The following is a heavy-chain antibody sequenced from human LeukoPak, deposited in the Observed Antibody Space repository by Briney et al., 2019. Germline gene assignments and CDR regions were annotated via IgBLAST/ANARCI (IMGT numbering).Heavy chain of an antibody. D-gene: IGHD6-19*01. Sequence: GESLKISCKGSGYSFTSYWIGWVRQMPGKGLEWMGIIYPSDSDTRYSPSFQGQVTISADKSISTAYLQWSSLKASDTAMYYCARLADGWYDYYYMDVWGKGTTVTVSS. CDR3: ARLADGWYDYYYMDV. CDR2: IYPSDSDT. CDR1: GYSFTSYW. J-gene: IGHJ6*03. V-gene: IGHV5-51*01.